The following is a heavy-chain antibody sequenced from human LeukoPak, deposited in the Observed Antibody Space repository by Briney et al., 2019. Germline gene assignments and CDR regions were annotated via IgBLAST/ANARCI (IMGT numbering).Heavy chain of an antibody. CDR2: ISGSGGST. V-gene: IGHV3-23*01. CDR3: AREAPMIVVVTKSPNGWFDP. J-gene: IGHJ5*02. Sequence: GRSLRLSCAASGFTFSSYAMHWVRQAPGKGLEWVSAISGSGGSTYYADSVKGRFTISRDNSKNTLYLQMNSLRAEDTAVYYCAREAPMIVVVTKSPNGWFDPWGQGTLVTVSS. CDR1: GFTFSSYA. D-gene: IGHD3-22*01.